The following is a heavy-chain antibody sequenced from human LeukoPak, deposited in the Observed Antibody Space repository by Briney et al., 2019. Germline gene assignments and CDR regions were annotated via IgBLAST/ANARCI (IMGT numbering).Heavy chain of an antibody. CDR2: FDPEGGET. J-gene: IGHJ4*02. CDR3: ATDVISYSAGESY. CDR1: GYTLTELS. V-gene: IGHV1-24*01. D-gene: IGHD3-16*01. Sequence: ASVKVSCKVSGYTLTELSMHWVRQAPGKGLEWMGGFDPEGGETICAQKFQGRVTMTEDTSTDTAYMELSSLRSEDTAVYYCATDVISYSAGESYWGQGTLVTVSS.